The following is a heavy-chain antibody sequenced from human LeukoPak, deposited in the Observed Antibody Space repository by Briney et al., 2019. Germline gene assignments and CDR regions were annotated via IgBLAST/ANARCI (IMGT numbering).Heavy chain of an antibody. D-gene: IGHD3-22*01. J-gene: IGHJ6*02. CDR3: ARDSDFDSSGYYPYYYYYYKMDV. Sequence: GGSLRLSCAASGFTFSSYSMNWVRQAPGKGLEWGSSISSSSSYIYYADSVKGRFTISRDNAKNSLFLQMNSLRAEDTAVYYCARDSDFDSSGYYPYYYYYYKMDVWGQGTTVTVSS. V-gene: IGHV3-21*01. CDR2: ISSSSSYI. CDR1: GFTFSSYS.